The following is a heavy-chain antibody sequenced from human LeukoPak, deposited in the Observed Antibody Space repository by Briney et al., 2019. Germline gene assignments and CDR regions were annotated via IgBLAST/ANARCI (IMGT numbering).Heavy chain of an antibody. J-gene: IGHJ4*02. V-gene: IGHV3-23*01. D-gene: IGHD3-3*01. CDR3: ARGYDFWSGYHRPDY. CDR1: GFTFTSYA. CDR2: ISGSGGST. Sequence: GGSLRLSCAASGFTFTSYAMSWVRQAPGKGLEWVSAISGSGGSTYYADSVKGRFTISRDNSKNTLYLQMNSLRAEDTAVYYCARGYDFWSGYHRPDYWGQGTLVTVSS.